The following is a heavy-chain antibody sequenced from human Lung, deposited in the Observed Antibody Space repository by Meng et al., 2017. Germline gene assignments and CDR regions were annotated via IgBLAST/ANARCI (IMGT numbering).Heavy chain of an antibody. D-gene: IGHD3-10*01. Sequence: QVQLVQSGAEVKKPGPSVKLVCKTSGGSFSTDTFSWVRQAPGQGLEWMGGLIPVLNKAKSAPRFQDRVTFTADETTTTAYMELSSLTFEDTAVYFCARGRGNQPLFDFWGQGTLVTVSS. J-gene: IGHJ4*02. CDR1: GGSFSTDT. CDR2: LIPVLNKA. CDR3: ARGRGNQPLFDF. V-gene: IGHV1-69*10.